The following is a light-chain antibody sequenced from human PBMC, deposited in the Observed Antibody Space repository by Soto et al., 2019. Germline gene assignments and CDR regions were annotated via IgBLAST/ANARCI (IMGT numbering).Light chain of an antibody. J-gene: IGKJ5*01. V-gene: IGKV3D-20*02. Sequence: EIVLTQSPGALSLSPGERATLSCRASQSISSGYLAWYQQKPGQAPRLLIYGASNRATGIPVRFSGSGSGTDFTLTISSLEPEDFAVYFCQQRSDWPRITFGQGTRLEIK. CDR1: QSISSGY. CDR3: QQRSDWPRIT. CDR2: GAS.